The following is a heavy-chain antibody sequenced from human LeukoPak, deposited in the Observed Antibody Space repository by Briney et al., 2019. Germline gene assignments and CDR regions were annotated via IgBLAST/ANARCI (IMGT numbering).Heavy chain of an antibody. CDR1: GFSFDDNA. D-gene: IGHD3-16*01. CDR3: AKDNQRGGFQH. CDR2: ISGDGATT. J-gene: IGHJ1*01. Sequence: GGSLRLSCAASGFSFDDNAMYRVRQAPGKGLEWVSLISGDGATTYYADSVKGRFNISRDNSKSSLYLQMNSLRSEDSALYYCAKDNQRGGFQHWGQGTLVTVSS. V-gene: IGHV3-43*02.